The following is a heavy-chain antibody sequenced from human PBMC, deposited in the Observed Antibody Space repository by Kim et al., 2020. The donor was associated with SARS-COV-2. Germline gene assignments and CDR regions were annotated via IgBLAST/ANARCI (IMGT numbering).Heavy chain of an antibody. J-gene: IGHJ6*02. D-gene: IGHD2-2*01. CDR2: ISGSGGST. Sequence: GGSLRLSCAASGFTFSSYAMSWVRQAPGKGLEWVSAISGSGGSTYYADSVKGRFTISRDNSKNTLYLQMNSLRAEDTAVYYCAKDNMAVPAAISLLLNGMDVWGQGTTVTVSS. CDR3: AKDNMAVPAAISLLLNGMDV. CDR1: GFTFSSYA. V-gene: IGHV3-23*01.